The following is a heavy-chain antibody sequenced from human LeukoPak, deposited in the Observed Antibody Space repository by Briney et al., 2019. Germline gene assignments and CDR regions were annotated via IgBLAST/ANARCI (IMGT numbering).Heavy chain of an antibody. CDR3: AISYGSGSYAFDI. Sequence: PSETLSLTRTVSGGSISSYYGSWIRQPPGKGLEWIGYIYYSGSTNYNPSLKSRVTISVDTSKNQFSLKLSSVTAADTAVYYCAISYGSGSYAFDIWGQGTMVTVSS. CDR2: IYYSGST. D-gene: IGHD3-10*01. V-gene: IGHV4-59*08. J-gene: IGHJ3*02. CDR1: GGSISSYY.